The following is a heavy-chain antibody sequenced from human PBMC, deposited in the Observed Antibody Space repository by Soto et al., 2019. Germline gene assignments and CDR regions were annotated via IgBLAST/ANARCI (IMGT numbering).Heavy chain of an antibody. J-gene: IGHJ3*02. D-gene: IGHD1-1*01. CDR2: ISYDGSNK. CDR1: GFTFSSYA. CDR3: ARGSPTAYAFDI. V-gene: IGHV3-30-3*01. Sequence: GGSLRLSCAASGFTFSSYAMHWVRQAPGKGLEWVAVISYDGSNKYYADSVKGRFTISRDNSKNTLYLQMNSLRAEDTAVYYCARGSPTAYAFDIWGQGXMVTVSS.